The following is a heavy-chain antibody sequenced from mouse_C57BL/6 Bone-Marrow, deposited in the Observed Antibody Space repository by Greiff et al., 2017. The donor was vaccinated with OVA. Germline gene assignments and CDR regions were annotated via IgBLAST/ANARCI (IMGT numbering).Heavy chain of an antibody. D-gene: IGHD1-2*01. Sequence: EVMLVESGGGLVQPGGSLKLSCAASGFTFSDYGMAWVRQAPRQGPEWVAFISNLAYSIYYEDTVKGRVTFSRENAKNTLYLEMRSLRSEDTAMYYCARHNAACAMDYWGQGTSVTVSS. V-gene: IGHV5-15*01. J-gene: IGHJ4*01. CDR2: ISNLAYSI. CDR3: ARHNAACAMDY. CDR1: GFTFSDYG.